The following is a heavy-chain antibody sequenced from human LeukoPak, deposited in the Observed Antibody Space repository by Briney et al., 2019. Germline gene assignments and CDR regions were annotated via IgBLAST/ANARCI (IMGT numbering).Heavy chain of an antibody. Sequence: GESLKISCKGSGYSFTSYWIGWVRQIAGKGLEWMGIIYPGDSDTRYSPSFQGQVTISADKSISTAYLQWSSLKASDTAMYYCARQGLTYYDFWSGPNNWFDPWGQGTLVTVSS. CDR3: ARQGLTYYDFWSGPNNWFDP. CDR2: IYPGDSDT. CDR1: GYSFTSYW. J-gene: IGHJ5*02. D-gene: IGHD3-3*01. V-gene: IGHV5-51*01.